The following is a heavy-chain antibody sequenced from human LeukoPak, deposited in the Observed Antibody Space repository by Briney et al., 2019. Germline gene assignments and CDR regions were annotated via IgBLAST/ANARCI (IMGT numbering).Heavy chain of an antibody. CDR3: ARHHPERWLQSAETYYFDY. CDR1: GGSISSYY. Sequence: PSETLSLTCTVSGGSISSYYWSWIRQPPGKGLEWIGYIYYSGSTNYNPSLKSRVTISVDTSKNQFSLKLSSVTAADTAVYYCARHHPERWLQSAETYYFDYWGQGTLVTVSS. J-gene: IGHJ4*02. V-gene: IGHV4-59*08. CDR2: IYYSGST. D-gene: IGHD5-12*01.